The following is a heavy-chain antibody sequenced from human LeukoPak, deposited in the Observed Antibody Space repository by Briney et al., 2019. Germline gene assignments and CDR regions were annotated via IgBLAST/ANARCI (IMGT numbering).Heavy chain of an antibody. D-gene: IGHD5-12*01. CDR2: IIPIFGTA. J-gene: IGHJ6*03. CDR1: GGTFSSYA. V-gene: IGHV1-69*06. Sequence: SVKVSCTASGGTFSSYAISWVRQAPGQGLEWMGGIIPIFGTANYAQKFQGRVTIIADKSTSTAYMELSSLRSEDTAVYYCARSGDLYSGYENYYYYYYMDVWGKGTTVTVSS. CDR3: ARSGDLYSGYENYYYYYYMDV.